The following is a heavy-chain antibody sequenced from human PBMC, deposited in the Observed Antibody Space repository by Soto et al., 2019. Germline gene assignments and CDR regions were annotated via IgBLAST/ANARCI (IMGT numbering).Heavy chain of an antibody. D-gene: IGHD6-13*01. Sequence: SETLSLTCIVSGGSISSYYWSWIRQPAGKGLEWIGRIYSSGSTKYNPSLKSRVIMSVDTSKNQFSLKLHSVTAADTAVYYCARTLEAAGTENWFDPWGQGTLVTVS. CDR3: ARTLEAAGTENWFDP. V-gene: IGHV4-4*07. CDR2: IYSSGST. J-gene: IGHJ5*02. CDR1: GGSISSYY.